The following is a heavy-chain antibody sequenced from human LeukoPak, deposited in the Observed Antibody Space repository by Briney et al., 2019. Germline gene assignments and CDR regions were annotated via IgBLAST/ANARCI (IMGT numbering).Heavy chain of an antibody. CDR3: AKPSGSGVDY. D-gene: IGHD1-26*01. CDR2: IRSDGYHT. CDR1: GFVFDTHD. V-gene: IGHV3-30*02. J-gene: IGHJ4*02. Sequence: PGGSLRLSCGASGFVFDTHDMHWVRQASGKGLEWVAFIRSDGYHTYYADSVKGRFTITRDNSKNTLYLQMNSLRLEDMAVYYCAKPSGSGVDYWGRGTRVTVSS.